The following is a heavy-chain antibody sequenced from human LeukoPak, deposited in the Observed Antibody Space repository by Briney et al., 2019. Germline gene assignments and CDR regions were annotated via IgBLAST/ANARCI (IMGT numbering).Heavy chain of an antibody. V-gene: IGHV4-39*07. CDR1: GGSISSSSYY. CDR2: IYYSGST. Sequence: SETLSLTCTVSGGSISSSSYYWGWIRQPPGKGLEWIGSIYYSGSTYYNPSLKSRVTISVDTSKNQFSLKLSSVTAADTAVYYCARVGRYGSGSPRENWFDPWGQGTLVTVSS. CDR3: ARVGRYGSGSPRENWFDP. D-gene: IGHD3-10*01. J-gene: IGHJ5*02.